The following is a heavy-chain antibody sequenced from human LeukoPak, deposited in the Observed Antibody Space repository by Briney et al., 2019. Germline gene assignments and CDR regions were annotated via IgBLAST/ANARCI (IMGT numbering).Heavy chain of an antibody. J-gene: IGHJ3*02. CDR3: ARERNYYDSRGYYYRAFDI. Sequence: SETLSLTCTVSGGSISSYYWSWIRQPAGKGLEWIGRIYTSGSTNYNPSLKSRVTMSVDTSKNQFSLKLSSVNAADTAVYYCARERNYYDSRGYYYRAFDIWGQGTMVTVSS. D-gene: IGHD3-22*01. CDR1: GGSISSYY. V-gene: IGHV4-4*07. CDR2: IYTSGST.